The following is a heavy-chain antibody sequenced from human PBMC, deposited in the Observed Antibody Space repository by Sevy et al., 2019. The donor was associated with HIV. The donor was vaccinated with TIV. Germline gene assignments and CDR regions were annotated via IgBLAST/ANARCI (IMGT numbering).Heavy chain of an antibody. CDR1: GFTFSSYA. V-gene: IGHV3-23*01. D-gene: IGHD3-22*01. CDR3: AEKYDNSGYYLDY. CDR2: ISGSVNST. J-gene: IGHJ4*02. Sequence: GGSLRLSCAVSGFTFSSYAMNWVRQAPGKGLEWVSSISGSVNSTYYADSVKGRFTISRDNSKNTLYLQMNSLRAEDTAVYYCAEKYDNSGYYLDYWGQGTLVTVSS.